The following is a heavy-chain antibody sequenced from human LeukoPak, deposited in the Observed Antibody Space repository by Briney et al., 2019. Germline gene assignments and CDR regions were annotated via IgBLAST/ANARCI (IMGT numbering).Heavy chain of an antibody. Sequence: ASVKVSCKASGYTFTSYDINWVRQATGQGLEWMGWMNPNSGNTGYAQKLQGRVTMTTDTSTSTAYMELRSLRSDDTAVYYCARGSSLGWFDPWGQGTLVTVSS. CDR3: ARGSSLGWFDP. J-gene: IGHJ5*02. CDR2: MNPNSGNT. CDR1: GYTFTSYD. V-gene: IGHV1-8*01.